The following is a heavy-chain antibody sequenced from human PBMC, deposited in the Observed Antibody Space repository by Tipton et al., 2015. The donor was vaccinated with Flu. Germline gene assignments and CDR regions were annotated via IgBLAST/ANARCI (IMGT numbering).Heavy chain of an antibody. D-gene: IGHD2-21*02. Sequence: SLRLSCVASGLNASDNYMSWVRQGPGKGLEWLAIIFTGGKTYYADSVRGRFIISRDISKNTVYPQMRSLRVEDMAIYYCVRDPGDSRLDVWGQGTLVTVSS. J-gene: IGHJ4*02. CDR3: VRDPGDSRLDV. V-gene: IGHV3-53*01. CDR2: IFTGGKT. CDR1: GLNASDNY.